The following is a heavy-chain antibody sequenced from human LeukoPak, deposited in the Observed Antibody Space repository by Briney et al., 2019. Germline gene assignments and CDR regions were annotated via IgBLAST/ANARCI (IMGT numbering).Heavy chain of an antibody. V-gene: IGHV3-23*01. CDR1: GFTFSTYG. Sequence: GSLRLSCPASGFTFSTYGMSWVRQAPGKGLEWGSGISGNGGFTYYADSVKGRFTISRDNSKHTLYLQMNSLRAEDTAVYYCAKDLFACSSTSCYSQSHWGQGTLVTVSS. CDR2: ISGNGGFT. D-gene: IGHD2-2*01. CDR3: AKDLFACSSTSCYSQSH. J-gene: IGHJ4*02.